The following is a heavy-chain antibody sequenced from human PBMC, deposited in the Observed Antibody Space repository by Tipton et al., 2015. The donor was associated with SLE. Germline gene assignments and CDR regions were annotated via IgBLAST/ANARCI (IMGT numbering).Heavy chain of an antibody. CDR1: PYSITSGFY. CDR3: ARRIAVVIAEDAFDI. V-gene: IGHV4-38-2*02. Sequence: TLSLTCTVSPYSITSGFYCVWIRQPPGKGLEWIGSFSHTGNPYYNPSLRSRVTMSGDTSKNQFSVSLSSVTAADTAVYYCARRIAVVIAEDAFDIWGQGTLVTVSS. D-gene: IGHD2-21*01. J-gene: IGHJ3*02. CDR2: FSHTGNP.